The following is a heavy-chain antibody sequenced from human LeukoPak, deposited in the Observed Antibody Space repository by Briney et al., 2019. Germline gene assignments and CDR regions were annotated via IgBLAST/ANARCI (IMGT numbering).Heavy chain of an antibody. J-gene: IGHJ6*03. CDR1: GYTFTSYD. CDR3: ARGGYNWNYYYSMDV. Sequence: ASVKVSCKASGYTFTSYDINWVRQATGQGLEWMGWMNPNSGNTGYAQKFQGRVTMTRNTSISTAYMELSSLRSEDTAVYYCARGGYNWNYYYSMDVWGKGTTVTVSS. V-gene: IGHV1-8*01. D-gene: IGHD1-20*01. CDR2: MNPNSGNT.